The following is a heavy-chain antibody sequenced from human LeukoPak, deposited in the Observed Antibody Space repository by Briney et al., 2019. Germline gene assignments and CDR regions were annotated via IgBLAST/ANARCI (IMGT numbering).Heavy chain of an antibody. CDR3: ATDSLGIAAAGTDYYSALDV. CDR2: IVPIFGIA. V-gene: IGHV1-69*04. J-gene: IGHJ6*02. CDR1: GGSFSSYA. D-gene: IGHD6-13*01. Sequence: ASVKVSCKASGGSFSSYAITWVRQAPGQGLEWMGRIVPIFGIANYAQNFQGSVTLTADKSTSTAHMEMSSLRSEDTAVYYCATDSLGIAAAGTDYYSALDVWGQGTTVTVSS.